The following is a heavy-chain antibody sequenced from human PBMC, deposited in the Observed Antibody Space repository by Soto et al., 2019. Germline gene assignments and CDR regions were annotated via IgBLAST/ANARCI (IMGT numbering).Heavy chain of an antibody. CDR3: AKYSSGWYGGGYFDY. D-gene: IGHD6-19*01. CDR1: GFTFSSYA. V-gene: IGHV3-23*01. Sequence: EVQLLESGGGLVQPGGSLRLSCAASGFTFSSYAISWVRQAPGKGLEWISGISGSGTNTDYADSVKGRFTISRDNSNNILCLGMTGLRAEDTAIYCDAKYSSGWYGGGYFDYWGQGTLVTVSS. J-gene: IGHJ4*02. CDR2: ISGSGTNT.